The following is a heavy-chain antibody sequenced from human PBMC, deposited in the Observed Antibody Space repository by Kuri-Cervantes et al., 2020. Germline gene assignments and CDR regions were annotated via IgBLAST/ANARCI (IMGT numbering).Heavy chain of an antibody. V-gene: IGHV3-30*03. CDR2: ISYDGSNK. CDR1: GFTFSSYG. Sequence: GESLKISCAASGFTFSSYGMHWVRQAPGKGLEWVAVISYDGSNKYYADSVKGRFTISRDNAKNSLYLQMNSLRAEDTAMYYCARAFDWYSYGALYYWGQGTLVTVSS. D-gene: IGHD5-18*01. CDR3: ARAFDWYSYGALYY. J-gene: IGHJ4*02.